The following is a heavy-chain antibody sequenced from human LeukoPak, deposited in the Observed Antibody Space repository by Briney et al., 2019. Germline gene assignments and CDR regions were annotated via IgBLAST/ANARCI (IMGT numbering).Heavy chain of an antibody. D-gene: IGHD6-19*01. J-gene: IGHJ4*02. CDR1: GFTFSSYS. CDR2: ISSSSSYI. Sequence: GGSLRLSCAASGFTFSSYSMNWVRQAPGKGLEWVSSISSSSSYIYYADSVKGRFTISRDNAKNSLYLQMNSLRAEDTAVYYCARDGIAVAGPDYWGQGTLVTVSS. V-gene: IGHV3-21*01. CDR3: ARDGIAVAGPDY.